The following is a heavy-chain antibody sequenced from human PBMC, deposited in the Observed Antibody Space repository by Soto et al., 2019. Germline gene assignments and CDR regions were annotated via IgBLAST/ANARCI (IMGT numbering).Heavy chain of an antibody. CDR1: GGSISSYY. J-gene: IGHJ4*02. CDR3: ARHRFSMVGYCSGGSCYPAPDFYY. D-gene: IGHD2-15*01. V-gene: IGHV4-59*08. CDR2: IYYSGST. Sequence: SETLSLTCTVSGGSISSYYWSWIRQPPGKGLEWIGYIYYSGSTNYNPSLKSRVTISVDTSKNQFSLKLSSVTAADTAVYYCARHRFSMVGYCSGGSCYPAPDFYYWGQGTLVTVSS.